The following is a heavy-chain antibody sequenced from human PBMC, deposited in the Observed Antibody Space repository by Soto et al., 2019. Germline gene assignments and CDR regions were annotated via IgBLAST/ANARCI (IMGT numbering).Heavy chain of an antibody. Sequence: QVQLVESGGGVVQPGRSLRLSCAASGFTFSSYGMHWVRQAPGQGLEWVAVIWYDGSNKYYADSVKGRFTISRDNSKNTLYLQMNGLRAEDTAVYYCARDLGRFGLHGYYYYGMDVWGQGTTGTVSS. V-gene: IGHV3-33*01. D-gene: IGHD3-10*01. CDR2: IWYDGSNK. J-gene: IGHJ6*02. CDR1: GFTFSSYG. CDR3: ARDLGRFGLHGYYYYGMDV.